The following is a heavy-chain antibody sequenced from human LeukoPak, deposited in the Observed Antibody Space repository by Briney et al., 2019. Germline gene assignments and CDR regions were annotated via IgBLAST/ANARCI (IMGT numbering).Heavy chain of an antibody. CDR1: GFTLRSYA. CDR3: ARDKIAAHGVKAASDV. CDR2: ISYDGSDK. D-gene: IGHD4/OR15-4a*01. J-gene: IGHJ3*01. Sequence: GGSLRLSCAASGFTLRSYAVHWVRQAPGKGLEWVAVISYDGSDKNYADSLKGRFTVSRDKSFNTVYLQMNNLRREDTALYYCARDKIAAHGVKAASDVWGPGTMVTVSA. V-gene: IGHV3-30-3*01.